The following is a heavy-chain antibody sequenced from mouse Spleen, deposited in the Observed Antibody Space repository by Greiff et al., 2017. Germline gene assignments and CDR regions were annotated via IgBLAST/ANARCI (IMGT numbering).Heavy chain of an antibody. J-gene: IGHJ4*01. Sequence: DVKLVESGGGLVKPGGSLKLSCAASGFTFSDYYMYWVRQTPEKRLEWVATISDGGSYTYYPDSVKGRFTISRDNAKNNLYLQMSSLKSEDTAMYYCARDSSYGAMDYWGQGTSVTVSS. CDR2: ISDGGSYT. V-gene: IGHV5-4*02. CDR3: ARDSSYGAMDY. D-gene: IGHD1-1*01. CDR1: GFTFSDYY.